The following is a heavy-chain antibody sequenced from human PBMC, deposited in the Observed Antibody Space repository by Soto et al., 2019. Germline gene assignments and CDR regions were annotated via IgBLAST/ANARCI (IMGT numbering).Heavy chain of an antibody. CDR2: IIPILGIA. CDR3: ARVAVTTTAD. CDR1: GATFSSYT. Sequence: QVQLVQSGAEVKKPGSSVKVSCKASGATFSSYTIAWVRQAPGQGLEWMGRIIPILGIANYAQKFQGRVTITADKSTSTAYMELSSLRSEDTAVYYCARVAVTTTADWGQGTLVTVSS. V-gene: IGHV1-69*02. J-gene: IGHJ4*02. D-gene: IGHD4-17*01.